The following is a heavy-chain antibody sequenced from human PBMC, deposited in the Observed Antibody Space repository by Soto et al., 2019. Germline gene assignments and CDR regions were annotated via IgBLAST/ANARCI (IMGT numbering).Heavy chain of an antibody. Sequence: PSETLSLTCAVSGGSISSGGYSWSWIRQPPGKGLEWIGYIYHSGSTYYNPSLKSRVTISVDRSKNQFSLKLSSVTAADTAVYYCARTYYDILTRGWFDPWGQGTLVTVPQ. J-gene: IGHJ5*02. D-gene: IGHD3-9*01. CDR3: ARTYYDILTRGWFDP. V-gene: IGHV4-30-2*01. CDR2: IYHSGST. CDR1: GGSISSGGYS.